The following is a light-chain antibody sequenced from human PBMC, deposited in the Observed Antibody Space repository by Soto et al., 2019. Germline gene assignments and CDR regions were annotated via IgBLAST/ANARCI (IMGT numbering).Light chain of an antibody. CDR2: EVT. J-gene: IGLJ2*01. Sequence: QSALTQPASVSGSPGQSITISCTGTSSDIGTYKYVSWYQQHPGTAPKLIIYEVTNRPSGVSNRFSGSKSGNTASLTISGLQAGDEADYYCSSYTISSSLVLFGGGTKLTVL. CDR3: SSYTISSSLVL. V-gene: IGLV2-14*01. CDR1: SSDIGTYKY.